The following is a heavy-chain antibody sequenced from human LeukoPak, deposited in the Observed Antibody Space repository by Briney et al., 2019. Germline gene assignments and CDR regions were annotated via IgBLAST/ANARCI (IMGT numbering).Heavy chain of an antibody. CDR2: IIPIFGTA. Sequence: SVKVSCKASGGTFSSYAISWVRQAPGQGLEWMGVIIPIFGTANYAQKFQGRVTITADESTSTAYMELSSLRSEDTAVYYCARGRVTIFGVVTGGPLYYFDYWGPGTLVTVSS. V-gene: IGHV1-69*13. CDR1: GGTFSSYA. D-gene: IGHD3-3*01. CDR3: ARGRVTIFGVVTGGPLYYFDY. J-gene: IGHJ4*02.